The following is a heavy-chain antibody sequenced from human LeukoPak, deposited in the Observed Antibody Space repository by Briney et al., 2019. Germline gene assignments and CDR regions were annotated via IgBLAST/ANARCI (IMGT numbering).Heavy chain of an antibody. D-gene: IGHD6-13*01. CDR1: GGSISSSNW. CDR3: ARDKAPPFSSNRYYYGMDV. J-gene: IGHJ6*04. CDR2: IYHSGST. Sequence: SETLSLTCAVSGGSISSSNWWWWVRQSPGKGQEWRGKIYHSGSTNYNPSLKSRVTISLDKPKKQFSLQLSSVTAADTAVYYCARDKAPPFSSNRYYYGMDVWGKGTTVTVSS. V-gene: IGHV4-4*02.